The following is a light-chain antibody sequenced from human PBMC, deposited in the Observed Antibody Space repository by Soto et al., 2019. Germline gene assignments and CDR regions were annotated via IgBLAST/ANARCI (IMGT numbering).Light chain of an antibody. CDR3: QHRHNWPLT. CDR2: SSS. Sequence: EIVLTQSPATLSLSPGARATLSCRASQSVSGSLAWYQQKPGQSPRLLIYSSSNRATGIPARFSGSGSGTDFTLTISSLEPEDFAVYYCQHRHNWPLTFGGGTKVDIK. V-gene: IGKV3-11*01. J-gene: IGKJ4*01. CDR1: QSVSGS.